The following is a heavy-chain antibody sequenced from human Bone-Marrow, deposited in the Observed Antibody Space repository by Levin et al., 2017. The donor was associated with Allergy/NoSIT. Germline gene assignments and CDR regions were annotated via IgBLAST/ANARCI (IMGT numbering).Heavy chain of an antibody. J-gene: IGHJ6*02. CDR3: AKSPGIATTGYSYYYAMDV. V-gene: IGHV3-33*06. CDR2: IWYDGSNK. Sequence: SCAASGFTFSDYGMVWVRQAPGKGLEWVALIWYDGSNKYYSDSVKGRFTISRDNSKNTLSLQMDSLRADDTAVYYCAKSPGIATTGYSYYYAMDVWGQGTTVTVSS. CDR1: GFTFSDYG. D-gene: IGHD6-13*01.